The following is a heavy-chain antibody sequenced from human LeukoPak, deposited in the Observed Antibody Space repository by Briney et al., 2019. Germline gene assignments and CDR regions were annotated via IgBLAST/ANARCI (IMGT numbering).Heavy chain of an antibody. V-gene: IGHV3-21*01. CDR1: GFTFSSYN. CDR3: ARECRGIAAAGTDWFDP. Sequence: GGSLRLSCAASGFTFSSYNMNWVRQAPGQGLEWVSSITSGSSYIYYADSVKGRFTISRDNAKNSLYLQMNSLRAEDTAVYYCARECRGIAAAGTDWFDPWGQGTLVTVSS. CDR2: ITSGSSYI. D-gene: IGHD6-13*01. J-gene: IGHJ5*02.